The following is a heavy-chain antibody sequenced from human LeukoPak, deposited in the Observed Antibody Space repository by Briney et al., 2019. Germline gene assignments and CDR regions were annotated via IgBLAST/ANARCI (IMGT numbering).Heavy chain of an antibody. CDR1: GFTVSSNY. J-gene: IGHJ4*02. D-gene: IGHD3-16*02. CDR3: ARSFYMITFGGVIPRGFDY. CDR2: IYSGGST. V-gene: IGHV3-53*04. Sequence: AGGSLRLSCAASGFTVSSNYMSWVRQAPGKGLEWVSVIYSGGSTYYADSVKGRFTISRHNSKNTLYLQMNSLRAEDTAVYYCARSFYMITFGGVIPRGFDYWGQGTLVTVSS.